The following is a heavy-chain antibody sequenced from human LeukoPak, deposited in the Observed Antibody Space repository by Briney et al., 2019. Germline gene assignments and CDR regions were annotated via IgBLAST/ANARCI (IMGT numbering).Heavy chain of an antibody. V-gene: IGHV3-23*01. J-gene: IGHJ3*02. CDR2: ISGSGGST. D-gene: IGHD6-13*01. CDR3: AKDRFSSSWFDGSDI. CDR1: EFTFSNYA. Sequence: GGSLRLSCSCAASEFTFSNYAMTWVRQAPGKGLEWVSLISGSGGSTYYADSVKGRFTISRDNSKNTLYLQMSSLRVDDTAIYYCAKDRFSSSWFDGSDIWGQGTMVTVSS.